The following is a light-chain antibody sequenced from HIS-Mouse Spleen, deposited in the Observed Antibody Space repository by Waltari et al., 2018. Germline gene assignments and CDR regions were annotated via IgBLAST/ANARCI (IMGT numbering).Light chain of an antibody. V-gene: IGLV3-10*01. CDR2: EDS. CDR1: ALPKKY. CDR3: YSTDSSGNHRV. Sequence: SYELTQPPSVSVSPGQTARNTRSGDALPKKYAYCYQQKSGQAPVLVIYEDSKRPSGIPERFSGSSSGTMATLTISGAQVEDEADYYCYSTDSSGNHRVFGGGTKLTVL. J-gene: IGLJ2*01.